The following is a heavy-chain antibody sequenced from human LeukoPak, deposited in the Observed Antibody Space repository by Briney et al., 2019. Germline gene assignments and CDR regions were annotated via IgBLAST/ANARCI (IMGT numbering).Heavy chain of an antibody. D-gene: IGHD3-3*01. J-gene: IGHJ4*02. Sequence: SVKVSCKASGGTFSSYAISWVRQAPGQGLEWVGGIIPIFGTANYAQKFQGRVTITADESTSTAYMELSSLRSEDTAVYYCASLPITIFGSYFDYWGQGTLVTVSS. CDR2: IIPIFGTA. V-gene: IGHV1-69*01. CDR3: ASLPITIFGSYFDY. CDR1: GGTFSSYA.